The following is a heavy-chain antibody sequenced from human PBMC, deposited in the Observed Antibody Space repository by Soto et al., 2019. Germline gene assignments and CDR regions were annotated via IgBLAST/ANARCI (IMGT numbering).Heavy chain of an antibody. V-gene: IGHV3-23*01. Sequence: EVQVLESGGGLVQPGGSLRLSCAASGFMSWVRQAPGKGLEWVSAISDYGANTYYVDSVKGRFTISRDNAKNTLYLQMNILRAEDTAVYYCAKGFSGHDYDFRGQGTLVTVSS. J-gene: IGHJ4*02. CDR2: ISDYGANT. CDR1: GF. CDR3: AKGFSGHDYDF. D-gene: IGHD3-16*01.